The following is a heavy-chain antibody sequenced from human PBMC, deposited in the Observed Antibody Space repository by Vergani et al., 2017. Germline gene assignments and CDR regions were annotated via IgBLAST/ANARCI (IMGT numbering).Heavy chain of an antibody. D-gene: IGHD4-23*01. CDR1: GGSISSYY. J-gene: IGHJ6*03. CDR2: IYYSGST. V-gene: IGHV4-59*01. CDR3: ARELTSVGYYYYMDV. Sequence: QVQLQESGPGLVKPSETLSLTCTVSGGSISSYYWSWIRQPPGKGLEWIGYIYYSGSTNYNPSLKSRVTISVDTSKNQFSPKLSSVTAADTAVYYCARELTSVGYYYYMDVWGKGTTVTVSS.